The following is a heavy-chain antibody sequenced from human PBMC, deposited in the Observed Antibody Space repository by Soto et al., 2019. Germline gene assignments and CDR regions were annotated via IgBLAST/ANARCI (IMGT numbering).Heavy chain of an antibody. CDR1: GGSISSGGYY. D-gene: IGHD7-27*01. Sequence: QVQLQESGPGLVKPSQTLSLTCTVSGGSISSGGYYWSWIRQHPVKGLEWIGYIYYSGSTYYNPSLKSRVTISVDTSKNQFSLKLSSVTAADTAVYYCAREIVTGEGGGMDVWGQGTTVTVSS. J-gene: IGHJ6*02. CDR2: IYYSGST. V-gene: IGHV4-31*03. CDR3: AREIVTGEGGGMDV.